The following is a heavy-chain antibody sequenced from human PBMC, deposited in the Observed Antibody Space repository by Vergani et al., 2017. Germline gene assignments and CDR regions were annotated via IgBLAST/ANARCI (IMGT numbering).Heavy chain of an antibody. CDR1: GYSISSGYY. Sequence: QVQLQESGPGLVKPSETLSLTCTVSGYSISSGYYWGWIRQPPGKGLEWIGSIYHSGSTYYNPSLKSRVTISVDTSKNQFSLELSSVTAADTAVYYCARDDRKLLWFGESRTDTKDXFDPWGQGTLVTVSS. J-gene: IGHJ5*02. CDR3: ARDDRKLLWFGESRTDTKDXFDP. V-gene: IGHV4-38-2*02. CDR2: IYHSGST. D-gene: IGHD3-10*01.